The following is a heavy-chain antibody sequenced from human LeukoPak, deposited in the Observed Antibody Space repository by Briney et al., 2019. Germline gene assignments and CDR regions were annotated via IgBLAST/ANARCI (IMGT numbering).Heavy chain of an antibody. D-gene: IGHD1-1*01. CDR1: GGSISSYY. Sequence: SETLSLTCTVSGGSISSYYWSWLRQPPGKGLEWIGYIYYSGSTNYNPSLKSRVTISVDTSKNQFSLKLSSVTAADTAVYYCASSATGRTGVEDWGQGTLVTVSS. J-gene: IGHJ4*02. CDR3: ASSATGRTGVED. CDR2: IYYSGST. V-gene: IGHV4-59*01.